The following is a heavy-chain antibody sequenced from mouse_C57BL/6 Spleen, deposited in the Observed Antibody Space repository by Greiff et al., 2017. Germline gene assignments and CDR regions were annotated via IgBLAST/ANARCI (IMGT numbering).Heavy chain of an antibody. CDR2: ISDGGSYT. D-gene: IGHD1-1*01. CDR1: GFTFSSYA. J-gene: IGHJ4*01. V-gene: IGHV5-4*01. Sequence: EVQLVESGGGLVKPGGSLKLSCAASGFTFSSYAMSWVRQTPEKRLEWVATISDGGSYTYYPDNVKGRFTISRDNAKNNLYLQRSHLKSEDTAMYYCARDTASITTVVATRGYYAMDYWGQGTSVTVSS. CDR3: ARDTASITTVVATRGYYAMDY.